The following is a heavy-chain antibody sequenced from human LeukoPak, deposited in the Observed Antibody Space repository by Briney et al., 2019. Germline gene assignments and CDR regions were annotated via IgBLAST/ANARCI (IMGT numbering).Heavy chain of an antibody. CDR2: ISASGGST. V-gene: IGHV3-23*01. Sequence: GESPRLSCAASGFTFSNYAMSWVRQAPGRGLEWVSTISASGGSTYYADSVKGRFTISRDSSKHTLYLQMSSLRAEDTAVYYCAKGFWSGYLGGAFDMWGQGTMVTASS. D-gene: IGHD3-3*01. CDR3: AKGFWSGYLGGAFDM. J-gene: IGHJ3*02. CDR1: GFTFSNYA.